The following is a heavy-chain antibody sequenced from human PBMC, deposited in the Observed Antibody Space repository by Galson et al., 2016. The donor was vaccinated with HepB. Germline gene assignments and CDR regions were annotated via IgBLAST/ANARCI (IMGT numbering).Heavy chain of an antibody. J-gene: IGHJ3*01. CDR2: LSHDGGSN. D-gene: IGHD3-3*01. CDR3: AKSLWVLGFLEWSPNPLVFDV. Sequence: SLRLSCAASGFIFNSYALHWVRQAPGKGLEWVAALSHDGGSNYYADSVKGRFAISRDNSKNTLYLQIYSLTHEDTAVYYCAKSLWVLGFLEWSPNPLVFDVWGQGAMVTVSS. V-gene: IGHV3-30-3*02. CDR1: GFIFNSYA.